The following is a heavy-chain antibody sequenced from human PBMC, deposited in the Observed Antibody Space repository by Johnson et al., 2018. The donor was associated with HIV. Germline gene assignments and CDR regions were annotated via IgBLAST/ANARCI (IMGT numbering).Heavy chain of an antibody. Sequence: QVQLVESGGGLIQPGGSLRLSCAASGFTFSSYAMHWVRQAPGKGLEWVAVISYDGSNKYYADSVKGRFTISRDNSKNTLYLQMGSLRAEDMAVYYCARRFYDSSGAGFDIWGQGTMVTVSS. CDR1: GFTFSSYA. CDR3: ARRFYDSSGAGFDI. D-gene: IGHD3-22*01. CDR2: ISYDGSNK. J-gene: IGHJ3*02. V-gene: IGHV3-30*14.